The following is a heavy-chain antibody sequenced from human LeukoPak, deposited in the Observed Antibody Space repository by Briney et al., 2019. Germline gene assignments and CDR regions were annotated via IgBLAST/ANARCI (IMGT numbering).Heavy chain of an antibody. CDR2: ISYDGSNK. Sequence: GGSLRLSCVASGFTFSSYAMHWVRQAPGKGLEWVAVISYDGSNKYYADSVKGRFTISRDNSKNTLYLQMNSLRAEDTAVYYCASRGGQWLARGYFDLWGRGTLVTVSS. J-gene: IGHJ2*01. CDR1: GFTFSSYA. V-gene: IGHV3-30-3*01. CDR3: ASRGGQWLARGYFDL. D-gene: IGHD6-19*01.